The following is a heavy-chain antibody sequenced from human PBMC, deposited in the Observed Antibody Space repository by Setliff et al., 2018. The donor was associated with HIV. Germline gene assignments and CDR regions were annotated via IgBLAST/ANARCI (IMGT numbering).Heavy chain of an antibody. CDR2: VSYSGST. J-gene: IGHJ4*02. V-gene: IGHV4-59*01. CDR3: ARARGRALLSYYFDN. D-gene: IGHD2-15*01. Sequence: LLLTRSVSGGSISGYYWSWVRQPPGRGLEWIGYVSYSGSTSYNPSLNSRVTMSVDTSRDRFSLKLSSVTAADTAVYYCARARGRALLSYYFDNWGQGRLVTVSS. CDR1: GGSISGYY.